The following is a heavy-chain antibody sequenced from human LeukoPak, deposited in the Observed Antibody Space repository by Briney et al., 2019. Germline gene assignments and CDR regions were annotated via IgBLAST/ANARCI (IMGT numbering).Heavy chain of an antibody. CDR2: ISYSRST. CDR3: SRGYLNTFDY. J-gene: IGHJ4*02. D-gene: IGHD1-1*01. Sequence: SENLSLTCSGSGGSSNGYYWSWIGQPPGQGLQWIGNISYSRSTNFNPSLKSRVTISLDTSKNQFSRNLNSVTAADTAVYYCSRGYLNTFDYWGQGTLVTVSS. V-gene: IGHV4-59*01. CDR1: GGSSNGYY.